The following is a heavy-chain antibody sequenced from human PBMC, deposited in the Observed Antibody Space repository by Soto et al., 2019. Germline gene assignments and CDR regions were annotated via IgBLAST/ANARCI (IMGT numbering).Heavy chain of an antibody. CDR2: IIPIFGTA. J-gene: IGHJ6*02. CDR3: ARGELAAAGLGPQGDYYGMDV. Sequence: QVQLVQSGAEVKKPGSSVKVSCKASGGTFSSYAISWVRQAPGQGLEWLGGIIPIFGTANYAQKFQGRVTINADESTSTDYMALSSLRSEDTAVYYCARGELAAAGLGPQGDYYGMDVWGQGTTVTVSS. CDR1: GGTFSSYA. D-gene: IGHD6-13*01. V-gene: IGHV1-69*01.